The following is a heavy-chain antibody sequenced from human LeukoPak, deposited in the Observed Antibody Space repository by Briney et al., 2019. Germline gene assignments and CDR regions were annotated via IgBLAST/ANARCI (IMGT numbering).Heavy chain of an antibody. Sequence: GESLKISCKASGYRFTNYWIGWVRQMPGKGLEWMGIIDPEDSDTRYSPSFQGQVTVSADKSISTAYLQWSSLKASDTAIYYCARSSITAAALFDYWGQGTLVTVSS. CDR3: ARSSITAAALFDY. J-gene: IGHJ4*02. D-gene: IGHD6-13*01. V-gene: IGHV5-51*01. CDR1: GYRFTNYW. CDR2: IDPEDSDT.